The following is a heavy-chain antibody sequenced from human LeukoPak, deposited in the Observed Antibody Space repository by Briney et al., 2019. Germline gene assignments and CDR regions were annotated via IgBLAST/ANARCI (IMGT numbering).Heavy chain of an antibody. V-gene: IGHV3-21*01. CDR1: GFTFSSYS. CDR3: ARVPNRHYYYYGMDV. J-gene: IGHJ6*02. Sequence: PGGSLRLSCAASGFTFSSYSMNWVRQAPGKGLEWVSSISSSSSYIYYADSVKGRFTISRDNAKNSLYLQMNSLRAEDTAVYYCARVPNRHYYYYGMDVWGQGTTVTVSS. CDR2: ISSSSSYI.